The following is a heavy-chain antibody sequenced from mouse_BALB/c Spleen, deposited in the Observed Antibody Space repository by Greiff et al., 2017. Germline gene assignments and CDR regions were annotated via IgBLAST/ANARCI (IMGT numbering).Heavy chain of an antibody. CDR3: APGLRSYAMDY. J-gene: IGHJ4*01. D-gene: IGHD2-4*01. V-gene: IGHV3-2*02. CDR2: ISYSGST. Sequence: VQLKQSGPGLVKPSQSLSLTCTVTGYSITSDYAWNWIRQFPGNKLEWMGYISYSGSTSYNPSLKSRISITRDTSKNQFFLQLNSVTTEDTATYYCAPGLRSYAMDYWGQGTSVTVSS. CDR1: GYSITSDYA.